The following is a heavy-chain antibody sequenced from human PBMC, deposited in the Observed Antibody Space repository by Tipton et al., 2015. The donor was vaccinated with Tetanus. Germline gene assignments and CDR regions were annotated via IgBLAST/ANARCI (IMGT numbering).Heavy chain of an antibody. CDR1: GGSISSGGYY. V-gene: IGHV4-31*03. D-gene: IGHD1-26*01. CDR3: ARDQARGARGWNYFDY. J-gene: IGHJ4*02. CDR2: IYNSGST. Sequence: GLVKPSQTLSLTCTVSGGSISSGGYYWSWIRQHPGKGLEWIGDIYNSGSTYYNPSPKSRVTISVDTSKNQFSLKLNSVTAADTAVYYCARDQARGARGWNYFDYWGQGSLVTVSS.